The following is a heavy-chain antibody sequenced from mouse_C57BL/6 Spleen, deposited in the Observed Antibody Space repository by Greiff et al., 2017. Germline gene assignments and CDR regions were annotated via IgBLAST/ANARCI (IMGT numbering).Heavy chain of an antibody. CDR1: GYTFTSYW. D-gene: IGHD2-1*01. J-gene: IGHJ1*03. V-gene: IGHV1-64*01. Sequence: VQLQESGAELVKPGASVKLSCKASGYTFTSYWMHWVKQRPGQGLEWIGMIHPNSGSTNYNEKFKSKATLTVDKSSSTAYMQLSSLTSEDSAVYYCARSYVNWGYFDVWRTGTTVTVSS. CDR3: ARSYVNWGYFDV. CDR2: IHPNSGST.